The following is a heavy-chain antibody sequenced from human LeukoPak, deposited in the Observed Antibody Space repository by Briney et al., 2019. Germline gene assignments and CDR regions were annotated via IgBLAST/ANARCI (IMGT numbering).Heavy chain of an antibody. Sequence: PSETLSLTWAVSGGSISSSSYYWGWIRQPTGKGREWIGSIYTSGSTNYNPSLKSRVTMSVDTSKNQFSLKLSSVTAADTAVYYCARRLGRKFGERFYYYHYMDVWGKGTTVTISS. J-gene: IGHJ6*03. V-gene: IGHV4-39*07. CDR3: ARRLGRKFGERFYYYHYMDV. CDR2: IYTSGST. CDR1: GGSISSSSYY. D-gene: IGHD3-10*01.